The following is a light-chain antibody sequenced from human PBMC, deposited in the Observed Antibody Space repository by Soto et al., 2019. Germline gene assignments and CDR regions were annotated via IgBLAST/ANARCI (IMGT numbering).Light chain of an antibody. CDR3: QSYDSDTVI. Sequence: FMLTQPHSVSESPGQTVTISCTRSSGSIASNYVQWYQQRPGSSPTIVIYEDNQRPSGVPDRFSGSIDSSSSSASLTISGLKSEDEADYYCQSYDSDTVIFGGGTKVTVL. V-gene: IGLV6-57*01. CDR1: SGSIASNY. CDR2: EDN. J-gene: IGLJ2*01.